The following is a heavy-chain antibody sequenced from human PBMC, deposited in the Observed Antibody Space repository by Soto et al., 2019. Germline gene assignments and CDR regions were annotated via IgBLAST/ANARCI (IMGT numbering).Heavy chain of an antibody. CDR1: GFSFSAYW. D-gene: IGHD5-12*01. J-gene: IGHJ4*02. Sequence: EVQLVESGGGLVQPGGSLRLSCAASGFSFSAYWMNLVRQAPGKGLEWVANIKQDGSQKDYVASVKGRFTISRDNAKNSMYLKMDSLRVEDTAVYYCVSGYHTSGLDSWGQGTLVTVSS. V-gene: IGHV3-7*01. CDR2: IKQDGSQK. CDR3: VSGYHTSGLDS.